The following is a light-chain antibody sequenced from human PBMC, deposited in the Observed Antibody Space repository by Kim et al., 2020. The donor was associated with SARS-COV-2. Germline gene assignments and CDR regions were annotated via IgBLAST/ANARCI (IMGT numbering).Light chain of an antibody. J-gene: IGLJ2*01. Sequence: LGQTARTTCQGNSLRSYYARWYQQKPGQAPVIVIYGKNNRPSGIPDRFSGSSSGNTASLTITGAQAEDEADYYCNSRDSSGNHLGVFGGGTQLTVL. CDR3: NSRDSSGNHLGV. V-gene: IGLV3-19*01. CDR2: GKN. CDR1: SLRSYY.